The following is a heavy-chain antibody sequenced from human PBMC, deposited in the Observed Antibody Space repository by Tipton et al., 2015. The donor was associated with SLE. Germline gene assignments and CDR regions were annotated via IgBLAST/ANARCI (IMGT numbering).Heavy chain of an antibody. CDR1: GFALSAYG. CDR2: IRYDGSKT. CDR3: AKDKGDYDWYFDY. V-gene: IGHV3-30*02. J-gene: IGHJ4*02. D-gene: IGHD5-12*01. Sequence: SLRLSCAASGFALSAYGMHWVRQAPGKGLEWVALIRYDGSKTYYADSVKGRFTISRDNSKNTLYLQMNSLRPEDTAMYYCAKDKGDYDWYFDYWGQGTLVTVSS.